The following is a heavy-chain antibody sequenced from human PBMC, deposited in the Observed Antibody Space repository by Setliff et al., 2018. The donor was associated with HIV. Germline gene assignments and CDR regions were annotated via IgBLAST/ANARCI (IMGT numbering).Heavy chain of an antibody. D-gene: IGHD1-26*01. CDR1: GFPLSDYY. Sequence: PGGSLRLSCAASGFPLSDYYMSWIRQAPGKGLEWVSYSSSSSSYIYYADSVKGRFTIARDNAKNSLYLQMANLEPGDTAMYYCAKGGYGGAYYVAGYWGQGTKVTVSS. CDR3: AKGGYGGAYYVAGY. J-gene: IGHJ4*02. V-gene: IGHV3-11*05. CDR2: SSSSSSYI.